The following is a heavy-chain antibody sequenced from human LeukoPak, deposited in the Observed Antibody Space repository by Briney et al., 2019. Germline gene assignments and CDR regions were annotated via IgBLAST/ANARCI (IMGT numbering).Heavy chain of an antibody. J-gene: IGHJ4*02. V-gene: IGHV4-4*07. CDR2: IYTSGST. D-gene: IGHD6-13*01. CDR3: ARDQPIFSSSWYAKEIDY. Sequence: SETLSLTCTVSGGSISSYYWSWIRQPAGKGLEWIGRIYTSGSTNYNPSLKSRVTMSVDTSKNQFSLKLSSVTAAGTAVYYCARDQPIFSSSWYAKEIDYWGQGTLVTVSS. CDR1: GGSISSYY.